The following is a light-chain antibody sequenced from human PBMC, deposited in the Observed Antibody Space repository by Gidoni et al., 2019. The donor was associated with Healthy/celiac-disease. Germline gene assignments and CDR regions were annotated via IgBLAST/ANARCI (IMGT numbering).Light chain of an antibody. Sequence: SYVLTQPPSVSVAPGKTARITRGGNNIGSKSVHWYQPKPGQAPVLVIYYDSDRPSGIPERFAGSNSGNTATLTIGRVEAGDEADYYCQVWDSSSDHVVFGGGTKLTVL. CDR2: YDS. J-gene: IGLJ2*01. CDR3: QVWDSSSDHVV. V-gene: IGLV3-21*04. CDR1: NIGSKS.